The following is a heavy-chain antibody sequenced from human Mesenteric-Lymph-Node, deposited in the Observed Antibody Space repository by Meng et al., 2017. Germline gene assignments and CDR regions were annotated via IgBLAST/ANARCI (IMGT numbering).Heavy chain of an antibody. D-gene: IGHD3-16*01. CDR1: GFTFSSYA. CDR2: ISYDGSNK. J-gene: IGHJ6*02. Sequence: GGSLRLSCAASGFTFSSYAMHWVRQAPGKGLEWVAVISYDGSNKYYADSVKGRFTISRDNAKNTLYLQMNSLTAEDTAVYYCARDLIPVSWAYSMDVWGQGTTVTGSS. CDR3: ARDLIPVSWAYSMDV. V-gene: IGHV3-30*07.